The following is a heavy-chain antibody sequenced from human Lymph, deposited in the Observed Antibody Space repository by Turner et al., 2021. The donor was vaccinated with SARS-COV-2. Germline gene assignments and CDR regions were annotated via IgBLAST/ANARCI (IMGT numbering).Heavy chain of an antibody. D-gene: IGHD6-13*01. CDR2: IYSGGTT. Sequence: EVQLVETGGGLIKPGGSLRISCAASGIIVSRNYMNWVRQAPGKGLECVSVIYSGGTTYYADSVKGRFTISRDNSKNTLYLQMNSLRVEDTAVYYCARDLGTYGMDVWGQGTTVTVSS. V-gene: IGHV3-53*02. CDR1: GIIVSRNY. J-gene: IGHJ6*02. CDR3: ARDLGTYGMDV.